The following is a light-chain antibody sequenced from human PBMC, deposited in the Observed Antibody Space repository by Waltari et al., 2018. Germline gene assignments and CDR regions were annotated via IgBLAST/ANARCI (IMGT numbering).Light chain of an antibody. V-gene: IGKV2-28*01. CDR1: QSLLQSTGNNY. J-gene: IGKJ4*01. CDR3: MQALQTPLT. Sequence: DIVMTQSPLSLPVTPGEPASISCRSSQSLLQSTGNNYLDWYLQKPGQSPQLLIYLGSNRASGGPDRFSGSGSGTDFTLKISRVEAEDVGVYYCMQALQTPLTFGGGTKVEIK. CDR2: LGS.